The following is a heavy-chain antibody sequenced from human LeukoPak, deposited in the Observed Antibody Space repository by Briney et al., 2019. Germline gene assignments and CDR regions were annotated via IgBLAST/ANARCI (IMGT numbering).Heavy chain of an antibody. V-gene: IGHV3-23*01. CDR2: ISDST. J-gene: IGHJ6*02. CDR3: ARYCITTSCQDDNTYYGMDV. Sequence: GGSLRLSCAASGFTFSSYAMSWVRQAPGMGLEWVSAISDSTYYADSVKGRFTISRDNSKNTLYLLMNSLRAEDTAVYFCARYCITTSCQDDNTYYGMDVWGQGTTVTVSS. CDR1: GFTFSSYA. D-gene: IGHD2-2*01.